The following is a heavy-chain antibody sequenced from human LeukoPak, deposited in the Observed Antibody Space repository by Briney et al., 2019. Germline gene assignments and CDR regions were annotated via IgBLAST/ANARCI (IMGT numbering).Heavy chain of an antibody. CDR2: SSSSSNTI. D-gene: IGHD3-3*01. CDR1: GFTFSSYS. Sequence: PGGSLRLACVASGFTFSSYSMNWVRQSPGKGLEWVSYSSSSSNTIYYADSVKGRFTISRDNANNSLYLQMNSLRAEDTAVYYCARDGYDFWSGYPTTVDYWGQGTLVTVSS. CDR3: ARDGYDFWSGYPTTVDY. J-gene: IGHJ4*02. V-gene: IGHV3-48*01.